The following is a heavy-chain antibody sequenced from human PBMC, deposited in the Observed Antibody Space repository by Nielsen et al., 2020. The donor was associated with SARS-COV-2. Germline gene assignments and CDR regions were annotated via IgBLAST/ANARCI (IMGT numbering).Heavy chain of an antibody. CDR3: ARGVAQWLAPYGMDV. D-gene: IGHD6-19*01. J-gene: IGHJ6*02. CDR2: INHSGST. V-gene: IGHV4-34*01. Sequence: SETLSLTCAVYGGSFSGYYWSWIRQPPGKGLEWIGEINHSGSTNYNPSLKSRVTISVDTSKNQFSLKLSTVTAADTAVYYCARGVAQWLAPYGMDVWGQGTTVTVSS. CDR1: GGSFSGYY.